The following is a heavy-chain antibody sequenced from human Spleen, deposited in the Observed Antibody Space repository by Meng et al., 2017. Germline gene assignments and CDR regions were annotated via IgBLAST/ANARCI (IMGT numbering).Heavy chain of an antibody. CDR3: ARDWDVDY. Sequence: GESLKISCAASGFSFSSFYMDWVRQSPGKGLEWVSSISGGSNYISYADSLQGRFTISRDNAKNSLYLQMNSLRAEDTAVYYCARDWDVDYWGQGTLVTVSS. D-gene: IGHD1-26*01. J-gene: IGHJ4*02. CDR2: ISGGSNYI. CDR1: GFSFSSFY. V-gene: IGHV3-21*01.